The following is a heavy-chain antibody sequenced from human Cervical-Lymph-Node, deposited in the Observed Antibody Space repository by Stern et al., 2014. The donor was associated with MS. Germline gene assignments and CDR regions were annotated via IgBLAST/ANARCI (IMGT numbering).Heavy chain of an antibody. V-gene: IGHV3-21*01. Sequence: VQLVESGGGLVKPAGSLSLSCAASGFTFTIYTIHWVRQAPGKGPECVASISATNSYIYYADLVKGRFTISRDNAKNSLYLQMNSLRAEDTALYYCARVVGATDAFDMWGQGTMVTVSS. CDR1: GFTFTIYT. CDR2: ISATNSYI. CDR3: ARVVGATDAFDM. D-gene: IGHD1-26*01. J-gene: IGHJ3*02.